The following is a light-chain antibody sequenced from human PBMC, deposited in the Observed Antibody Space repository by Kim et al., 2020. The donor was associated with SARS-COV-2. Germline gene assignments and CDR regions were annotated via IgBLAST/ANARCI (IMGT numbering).Light chain of an antibody. Sequence: GGTVTITCGFRFGSVSTNHSPCGYQQTPGQGPRTLVYSTSIRSSGVPNRFFGSILGSAAALTITGAQADDESEYYCVLYMGGGISVFGTGNKVTVL. CDR3: VLYMGGGISV. V-gene: IGLV8-61*01. J-gene: IGLJ1*01. CDR2: STS. CDR1: FGSVSTNHS.